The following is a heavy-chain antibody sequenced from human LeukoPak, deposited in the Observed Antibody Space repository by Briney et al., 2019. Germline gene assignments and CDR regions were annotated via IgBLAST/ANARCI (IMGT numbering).Heavy chain of an antibody. CDR2: INHSGST. D-gene: IGHD3-22*01. J-gene: IGHJ5*02. CDR1: GGSFSGYY. CDR3: ARGRVYYDSSGSKPYNWFDP. V-gene: IGHV4-34*01. Sequence: SETLSLTCAVYGGSFSGYYWSWIRQPPGKGLEWIGEINHSGSTNYNPSLKSRVTISVDTSKNQFSLKLSSVTAADTAVYYCARGRVYYDSSGSKPYNWFDPWGQGTLVTVSS.